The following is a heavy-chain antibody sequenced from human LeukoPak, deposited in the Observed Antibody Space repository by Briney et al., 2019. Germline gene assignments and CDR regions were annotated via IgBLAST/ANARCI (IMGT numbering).Heavy chain of an antibody. CDR3: AKDGYNWIAFDD. V-gene: IGHV3-23*01. CDR2: ISGTGFTT. CDR1: GFTLSNYA. J-gene: IGHJ4*02. D-gene: IGHD1-20*01. Sequence: GSLRLSFAGSGFTLSNYAMEWVRQAPGKGLGWGAYISGTGFTTYYADSVKGRFTISSDSSKNTLFLQMNSLRAEDTAIYYCAKDGYNWIAFDDWGQGTLVTVSS.